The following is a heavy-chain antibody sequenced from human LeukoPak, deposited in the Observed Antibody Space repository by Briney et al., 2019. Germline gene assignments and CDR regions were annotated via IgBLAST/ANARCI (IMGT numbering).Heavy chain of an antibody. CDR2: IYYSGST. V-gene: IGHV4-59*01. D-gene: IGHD3-22*01. CDR3: ARRRDYYDSRGYYAFDI. J-gene: IGHJ3*02. CDR1: GGSISNYY. Sequence: SETLSLTCTVSGGSISNYYWSWIRQPPGKGLEWIGYIYYSGSTNYNPSLKSRVTISVDTSKNQFSLKLNSVTAADTAVYYCARRRDYYDSRGYYAFDIWGHGTMVTVSS.